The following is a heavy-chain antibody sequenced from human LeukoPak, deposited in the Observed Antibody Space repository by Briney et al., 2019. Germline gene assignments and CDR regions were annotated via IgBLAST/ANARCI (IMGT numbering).Heavy chain of an antibody. CDR3: ARDSHGFDI. Sequence: SETLSLTCTVSGGSISSHSRSWIRQPPGRGLEWIGNIFYSGSTIYNPSLKSRLTISVDTSKNQFSLKLISVTAADTAVYYCARDSHGFDIWGQGTMVTVSS. CDR2: IFYSGST. V-gene: IGHV4-59*11. CDR1: GGSISSHS. J-gene: IGHJ3*02.